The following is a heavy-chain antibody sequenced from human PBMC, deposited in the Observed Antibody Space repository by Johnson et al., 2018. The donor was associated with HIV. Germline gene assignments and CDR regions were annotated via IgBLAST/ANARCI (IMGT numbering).Heavy chain of an antibody. CDR1: GFTFGNYW. D-gene: IGHD3-22*01. J-gene: IGHJ3*02. Sequence: QVLLVESGGGLVKPGGSLRLSCAASGFTFGNYWMHWVRQAPGKGLEWVAFIRYDGSNKYYSDSVKGRFTIYRDNSKHTLYLQMNSLRAEDTAVYYCARSEVSSGYYYTPFVDAFDIWGQGTMVTVSS. V-gene: IGHV3-33*08. CDR2: IRYDGSNK. CDR3: ARSEVSSGYYYTPFVDAFDI.